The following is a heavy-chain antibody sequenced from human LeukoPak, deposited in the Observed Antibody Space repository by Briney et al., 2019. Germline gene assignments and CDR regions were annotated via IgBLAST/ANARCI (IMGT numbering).Heavy chain of an antibody. CDR2: INHSGST. CDR1: GGSFSGYY. Sequence: SETLSLTCAVYGGSFSGYYWSWIRQPPGKGLEWIGEINHSGSTNYNPSLKSRVTISVDTSKNQFSLQLNSVTPEDTAVYYCARDLDGFEYWGQGTVVTVSS. CDR3: ARDLDGFEY. J-gene: IGHJ4*02. V-gene: IGHV4-34*01.